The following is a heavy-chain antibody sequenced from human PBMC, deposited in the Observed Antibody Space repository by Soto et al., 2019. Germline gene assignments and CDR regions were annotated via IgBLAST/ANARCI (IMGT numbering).Heavy chain of an antibody. D-gene: IGHD4-17*01. V-gene: IGHV1-69*12. CDR2: IIPIFGTA. Sequence: QVQLVQSGAEVKKPGSSVKVSCKASGGTFSSYAISWVRQAPGQGLEWMGGIIPIFGTANYAQKFQGRVTITADESTSTAYMGLSSLRSEDTAVYYCARGGLYGGIPYYYGMDVWGHGTTVTVSS. CDR1: GGTFSSYA. CDR3: ARGGLYGGIPYYYGMDV. J-gene: IGHJ6*02.